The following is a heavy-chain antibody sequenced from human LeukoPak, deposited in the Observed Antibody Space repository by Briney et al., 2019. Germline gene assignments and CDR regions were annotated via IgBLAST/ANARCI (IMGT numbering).Heavy chain of an antibody. CDR1: GGSISSYY. V-gene: IGHV4-59*01. J-gene: IGHJ2*01. Sequence: SETLSLTCTVSGGSISSYYWSWIRQPPGKGLEWIGYIYYSGSTNYNPSLKSRVTISVDTSKSQFSLKLSSVTAADTAVYYCARDKGWDSSRYTTWYSDLWGRGTLVTVSS. D-gene: IGHD6-13*01. CDR3: ARDKGWDSSRYTTWYSDL. CDR2: IYYSGST.